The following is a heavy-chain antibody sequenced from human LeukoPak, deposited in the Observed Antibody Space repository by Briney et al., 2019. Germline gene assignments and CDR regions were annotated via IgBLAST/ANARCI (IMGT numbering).Heavy chain of an antibody. CDR1: DVSVSRGPDY. Sequence: PSETLSLSCTVSDVSVSRGPDYWNWIRQPPGKGLEWIGYIHYSGNTNYNPSLKSRVTISADTSKNQFSLKLNSVTAADTAVYYCARHQGYASSWYADYWGQGALVTVSS. J-gene: IGHJ4*02. V-gene: IGHV4-61*01. CDR3: ARHQGYASSWYADY. CDR2: IHYSGNT. D-gene: IGHD6-13*01.